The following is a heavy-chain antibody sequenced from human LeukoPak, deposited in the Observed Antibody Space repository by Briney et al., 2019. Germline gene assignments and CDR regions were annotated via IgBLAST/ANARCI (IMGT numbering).Heavy chain of an antibody. Sequence: TGGSLRLSCVVSGFGFSDSYMTWIRQTPGKGLEWLAYISGSGSDMYYADSVKGRFTISRDNAKNSLYLQMNSLRPDDTALYYCASATIFGVVIYYWGQGTLVTVSS. CDR1: GFGFSDSY. V-gene: IGHV3-11*01. CDR2: ISGSGSDM. J-gene: IGHJ4*02. CDR3: ASATIFGVVIYY. D-gene: IGHD3-3*01.